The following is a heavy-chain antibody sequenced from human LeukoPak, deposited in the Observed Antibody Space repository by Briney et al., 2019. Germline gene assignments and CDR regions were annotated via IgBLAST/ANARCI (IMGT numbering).Heavy chain of an antibody. V-gene: IGHV3-23*01. CDR3: AKDRAVVVPAAQVFDH. CDR2: ISGSGGST. J-gene: IGHJ4*02. Sequence: GGSLRLSCAASGFTFSSYAMSWVRQAPGKGLEWVSAISGSGGSTYYADSVKGRFTISRDNSKNTLYLQMNSLRAEDTAVYYCAKDRAVVVPAAQVFDHWGQGTLVTVSS. CDR1: GFTFSSYA. D-gene: IGHD2-2*01.